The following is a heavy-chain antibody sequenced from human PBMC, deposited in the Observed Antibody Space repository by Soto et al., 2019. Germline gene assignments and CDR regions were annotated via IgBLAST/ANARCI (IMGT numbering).Heavy chain of an antibody. J-gene: IGHJ6*02. V-gene: IGHV3-30*18. CDR1: GFTFSSYG. CDR2: ISYDGSNK. D-gene: IGHD3-10*01. CDR3: AKDRVAVRENIYYYYGMDV. Sequence: GGSLRLSCAASGFTFSSYGMHWVRQAPGKGLEWVAVISYDGSNKYYADSVKGRFTISRDNSKNTLYLQMNSLRAEDTAVYYCAKDRVAVRENIYYYYGMDVWGQGTTVTVSS.